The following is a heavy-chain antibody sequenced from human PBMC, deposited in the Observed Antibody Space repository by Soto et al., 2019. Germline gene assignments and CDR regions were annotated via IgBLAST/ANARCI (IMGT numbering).Heavy chain of an antibody. CDR1: GYTFTIYY. J-gene: IGHJ4*02. CDR3: ARTRPGYSYGSIIPCDY. Sequence: ASVKVSGKASGYTFTIYYMHWVRRAPGQGLEWMGIINPSGGSTSYAQKFQGRVTMTRDTSTSTVYMELSSLRSEDTAVYYCARTRPGYSYGSIIPCDYWGQGTLVTVSS. CDR2: INPSGGST. D-gene: IGHD5-18*01. V-gene: IGHV1-46*01.